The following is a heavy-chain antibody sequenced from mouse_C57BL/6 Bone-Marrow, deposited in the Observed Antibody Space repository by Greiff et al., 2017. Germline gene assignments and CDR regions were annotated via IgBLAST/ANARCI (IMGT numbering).Heavy chain of an antibody. CDR2: ISGGGGNT. Sequence: EVKLEESGGGLVKPGGSLKLSCAASGFTFSSYTRSWVRQTPEKRLQWVAAISGGGGNTYYPDSVKGRFPISRDNDKNILYLQMSSLRSEDTALYYCSRQVTTVLATKYFDVWGTGTTVTVSS. CDR3: SRQVTTVLATKYFDV. V-gene: IGHV5-9*01. D-gene: IGHD1-1*01. CDR1: GFTFSSYT. J-gene: IGHJ1*03.